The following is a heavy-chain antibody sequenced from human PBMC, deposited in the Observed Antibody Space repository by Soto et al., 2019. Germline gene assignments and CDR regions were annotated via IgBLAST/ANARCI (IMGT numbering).Heavy chain of an antibody. CDR3: VRDALNPLPDAAFDM. J-gene: IGHJ3*02. CDR1: GFTFSDYY. V-gene: IGHV3-11*01. Sequence: QVQLVESGGGLVKPGGSLRLSCAAFGFTFSDYYMAWVRQAPGKGLEWVSYITNSGSSIYHADSVKGRITISRDNARHSLYLQMNSLRAEDTAIYYCVRDALNPLPDAAFDMWGQGTMVTVSS. CDR2: ITNSGSSI.